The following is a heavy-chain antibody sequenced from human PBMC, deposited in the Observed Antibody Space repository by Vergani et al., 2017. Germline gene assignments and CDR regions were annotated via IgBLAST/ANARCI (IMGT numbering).Heavy chain of an antibody. CDR3: AGGVRQQLLNRAGYYYYMDV. CDR2: MNPNSGNT. D-gene: IGHD6-13*01. CDR1: GYTFTSYD. V-gene: IGHV1-8*01. J-gene: IGHJ6*03. Sequence: QVQLVQSGAEVKKPGASVKVSCKASGYTFTSYDINWVRQATGQGLEWMGWMNPNSGNTGYAQKFQGRVTMTRNTSISTAYMELSSLRSEDTAVYYCAGGVRQQLLNRAGYYYYMDVWGKGTTVTVSS.